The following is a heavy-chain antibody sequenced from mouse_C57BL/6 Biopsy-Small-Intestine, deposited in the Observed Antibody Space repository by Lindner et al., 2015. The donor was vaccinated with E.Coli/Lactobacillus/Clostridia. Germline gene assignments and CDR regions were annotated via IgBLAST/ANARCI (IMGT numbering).Heavy chain of an antibody. CDR3: ARDWYYFDY. V-gene: IGHV5-17*01. Sequence: VQLQESGGGLVKPGGSLKLSCAASGFTFSDYGMHWVRQAPEKGLEWVAFISSASNTIYYADTVKGRFTISRDNAKNTLFLLMTSLRSEDTAIYYCARDWYYFDYWGQGTTLTVSS. J-gene: IGHJ2*01. CDR1: GFTFSDYG. D-gene: IGHD4-1*01. CDR2: ISSASNTI.